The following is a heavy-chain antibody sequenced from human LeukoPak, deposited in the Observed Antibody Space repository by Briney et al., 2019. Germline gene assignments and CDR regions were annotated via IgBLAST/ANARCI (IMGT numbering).Heavy chain of an antibody. V-gene: IGHV3-30*18. Sequence: PGGSLRLSCAASGFTFSSYGMNWVRQAPGKGLEWVALISYDGSNKDYADSVKGRFTISRDNSKNTLYLQMNSLRAEDTAVYYCAKGLYSGYAYYFDYWGQGTLVTVSS. CDR3: AKGLYSGYAYYFDY. CDR2: ISYDGSNK. J-gene: IGHJ4*02. CDR1: GFTFSSYG. D-gene: IGHD5-12*01.